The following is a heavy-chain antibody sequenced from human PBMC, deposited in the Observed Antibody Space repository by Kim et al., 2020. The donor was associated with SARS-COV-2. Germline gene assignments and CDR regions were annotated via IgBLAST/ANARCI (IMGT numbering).Heavy chain of an antibody. Sequence: SVKGRFTISRDNSKNTLYLQMNSLRSEDTAVYYCAKTMVRGVGRSGGMDVWGQGTTVTVSS. J-gene: IGHJ6*02. D-gene: IGHD3-10*01. V-gene: IGHV3-30*02. CDR3: AKTMVRGVGRSGGMDV.